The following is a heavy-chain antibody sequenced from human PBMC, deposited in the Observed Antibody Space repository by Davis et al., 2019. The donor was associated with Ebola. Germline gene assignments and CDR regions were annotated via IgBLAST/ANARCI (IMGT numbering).Heavy chain of an antibody. Sequence: SETLSLTCAVYGGSFSGYYWSWIRQPPGKGLEWIGEINHTGSTNYNPSLKSRVTISVDTSKNQFSLKLSSVTAADTAVFYCARGGVVAVPYYFDYWGQGTLVTVSA. CDR3: ARGGVVAVPYYFDY. J-gene: IGHJ4*02. CDR2: INHTGST. D-gene: IGHD2-15*01. CDR1: GGSFSGYY. V-gene: IGHV4-34*01.